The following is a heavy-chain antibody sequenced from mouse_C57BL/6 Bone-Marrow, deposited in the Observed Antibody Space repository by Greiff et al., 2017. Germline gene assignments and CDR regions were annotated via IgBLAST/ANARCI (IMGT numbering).Heavy chain of an antibody. CDR1: GYTFTSYW. Sequence: QVQLQQPGAELVKPGASVKLSCKASGYTFTSYWMQWVKQRPGQGLEWIGEIDPSDSYTNYNQKFKGKATLTVDTSSSPAYMQLSSLTSEDSAVYYCARDYYYYAMDYWGQGTSVTVSS. J-gene: IGHJ4*01. D-gene: IGHD2-13*01. CDR2: IDPSDSYT. CDR3: ARDYYYYAMDY. V-gene: IGHV1-50*01.